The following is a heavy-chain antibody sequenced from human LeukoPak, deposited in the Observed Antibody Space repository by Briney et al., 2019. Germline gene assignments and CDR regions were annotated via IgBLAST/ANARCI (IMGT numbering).Heavy chain of an antibody. CDR2: VYYSGNT. Sequence: NTSETLSLTCTVSGGSISGFYWNWIRQPPGKGLEWIGYVYYSGNTNYNPSLKSRVTISLDTSKNQFSLKPRSVTAADTAVYYCARDTRDAFDIWGQGTMVTVSS. CDR1: GGSISGFY. CDR3: ARDTRDAFDI. V-gene: IGHV4-59*01. J-gene: IGHJ3*02.